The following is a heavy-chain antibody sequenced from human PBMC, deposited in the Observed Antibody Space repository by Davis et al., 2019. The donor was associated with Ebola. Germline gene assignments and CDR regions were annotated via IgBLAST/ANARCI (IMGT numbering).Heavy chain of an antibody. D-gene: IGHD2-15*01. J-gene: IGHJ5*02. CDR3: AREVVYCSGGSCYSGWFDP. Sequence: MPGGSLRLSCAVYGGSFSGYYWSWIRQSPGEGLEWIGEINHSGSTNYNPSLKSRVTISVDTSKNQFSLKLSSVTAADTAVYYCAREVVYCSGGSCYSGWFDPWGQGTLVTVSS. CDR1: GGSFSGYY. CDR2: INHSGST. V-gene: IGHV4-34*01.